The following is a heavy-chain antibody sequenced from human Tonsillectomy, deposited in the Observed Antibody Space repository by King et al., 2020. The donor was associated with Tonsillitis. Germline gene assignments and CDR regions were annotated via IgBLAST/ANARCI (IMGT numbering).Heavy chain of an antibody. CDR1: GFAFSGSA. CDR3: TRVAAPEYGDYGDY. CDR2: IRSKANNYAT. V-gene: IGHV3-73*02. J-gene: IGHJ4*02. Sequence: QLVESGGGLVQPGGSLKLSCAASGFAFSGSAMHWVRQAYGKGLEWVGRIRSKANNYATAYAASVKGRFTISRDESKKTAYRKMNSLKTEDTAVYYCTRVAAPEYGDYGDYWGQGTLVTVSS. D-gene: IGHD4-17*01.